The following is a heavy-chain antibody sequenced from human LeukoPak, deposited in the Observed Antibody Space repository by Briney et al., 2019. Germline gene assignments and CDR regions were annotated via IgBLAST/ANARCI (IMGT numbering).Heavy chain of an antibody. V-gene: IGHV3-11*05. CDR3: AIEGGTRGTFDV. CDR1: GYTLSDED. D-gene: IGHD3/OR15-3a*01. J-gene: IGHJ3*01. CDR2: ILISANYT. Sequence: GGSLRLSCGASGYTLSDEDMSWMRQAPGTGLEWVSYILISANYTNYAASVKGRFTISRDNAKNSLYLQMNSLRAEDTALYYCAIEGGTRGTFDVWGQGTMVTVSS.